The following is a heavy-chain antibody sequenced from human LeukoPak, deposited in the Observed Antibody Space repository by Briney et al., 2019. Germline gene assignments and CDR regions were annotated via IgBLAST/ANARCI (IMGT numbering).Heavy chain of an antibody. CDR2: IYYSGNT. J-gene: IGHJ3*02. V-gene: IGHV4-59*01. CDR3: AKTNWGAFDI. CDR1: GGSISSSY. D-gene: IGHD7-27*01. Sequence: SETLFLTCTVSGGSISSSYWTWIRQPPGKGLEWIGFIYYSGNTHYNPSLKSRVTISVDTSNNQFSLKLSSVTAADTAVYFCAKTNWGAFDIWGQGTLVTVSP.